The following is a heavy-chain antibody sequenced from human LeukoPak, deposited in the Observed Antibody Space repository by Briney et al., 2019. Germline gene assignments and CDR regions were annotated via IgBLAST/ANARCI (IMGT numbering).Heavy chain of an antibody. CDR3: ARGRLGGSGSYYNVLDY. V-gene: IGHV4-59*01. CDR2: LSYSGST. CDR1: GGYFSSYY. Sequence: SETLSLTCAVYGGYFSSYYWSWIRQPPGKGLEWIGYLSYSGSTNYNPSLKSRVTISVDTSRNQFSLKLSSVTAADTAVDYCARGRLGGSGSYYNVLDYWGQGTLVTVSS. J-gene: IGHJ4*02. D-gene: IGHD3-10*01.